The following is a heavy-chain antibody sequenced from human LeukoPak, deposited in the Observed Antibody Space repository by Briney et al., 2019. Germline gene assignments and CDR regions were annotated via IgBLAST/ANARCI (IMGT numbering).Heavy chain of an antibody. D-gene: IGHD3-22*01. CDR2: INHSGST. CDR1: GGSFSGYY. CDR3: ARGHSSGYYLDY. Sequence: SETLSLTCAVYGGSFSGYYWSWIRQPPGKGLEWNGEINHSGSTNYNPSLKSRVTISVDTSKNQFSLKLSSVTAADTAVYYCARGHSSGYYLDYWGQGTLVTVSS. V-gene: IGHV4-34*01. J-gene: IGHJ4*02.